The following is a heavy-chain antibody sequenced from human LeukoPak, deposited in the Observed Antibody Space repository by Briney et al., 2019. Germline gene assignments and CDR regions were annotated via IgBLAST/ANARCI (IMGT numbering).Heavy chain of an antibody. CDR1: GGSLSSYY. J-gene: IGHJ6*03. CDR2: IYYSGST. V-gene: IGHV4-59*01. D-gene: IGHD3-3*01. CDR3: ARASTYYDFWSGYNYYYMDV. Sequence: PSETLSLTCTVSGGSLSSYYWSWIRQPPGKGLEWIGYIYYSGSTNYNPSLKSRVTISVDTSKNQFSLKLSSVTAADTAVYYCARASTYYDFWSGYNYYYMDVWGKGTTVTVSS.